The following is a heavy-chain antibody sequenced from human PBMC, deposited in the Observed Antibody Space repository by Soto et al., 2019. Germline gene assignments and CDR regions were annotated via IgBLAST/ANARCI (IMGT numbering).Heavy chain of an antibody. V-gene: IGHV3-21*01. CDR2: ISSSSSYI. CDR1: GFTFSSYS. CDR3: ARGLDYFDS. Sequence: EVQLVESGGGLVKPGGSLRLSCAASGFTFSSYSMNWVRQAPGKGLEWVSSISSSSSYIYYADSVKGRFTISRDNTKHSLYRKMSSVGAEDTDVYYCARGLDYFDSWGQYTLVSV. J-gene: IGHJ4*02. D-gene: IGHD6-19*01.